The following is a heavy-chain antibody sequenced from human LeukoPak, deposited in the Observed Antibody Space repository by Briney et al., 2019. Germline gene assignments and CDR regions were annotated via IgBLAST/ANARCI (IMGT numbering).Heavy chain of an antibody. CDR3: AKGSGVRGVFDY. D-gene: IGHD3-10*01. CDR1: GFTFSSYG. CDR2: IRYDGSHK. J-gene: IGHJ4*02. V-gene: IGHV3-30*02. Sequence: GGSLRLSCAASGFTFSSYGIHWVRQAPGKGLEWVAFIRYDGSHKYYADSVKGRFTISRDNSKNTLYLQMNSLRAEDTAVYYCAKGSGVRGVFDYWGQGTLVTVSS.